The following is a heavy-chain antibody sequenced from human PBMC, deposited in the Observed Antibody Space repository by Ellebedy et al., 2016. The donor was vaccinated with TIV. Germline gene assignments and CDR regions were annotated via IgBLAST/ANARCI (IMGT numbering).Heavy chain of an antibody. Sequence: SETLSLTCTVSGYSISSGYYWGWIRPPPGKGLEWIASIYFSGTTYYTPSLKSRVTISADTSKNQFSLRLTSVTAPDTAMYYCARGPLLYNFDAFDIWGQGTMVTVSS. CDR3: ARGPLLYNFDAFDI. D-gene: IGHD1-1*01. V-gene: IGHV4-38-2*02. J-gene: IGHJ3*02. CDR2: IYFSGTT. CDR1: GYSISSGYY.